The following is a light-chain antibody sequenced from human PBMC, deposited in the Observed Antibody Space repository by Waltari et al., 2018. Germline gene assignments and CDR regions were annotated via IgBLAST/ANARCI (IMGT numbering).Light chain of an antibody. CDR1: SSDVGAYNY. CDR2: EVS. V-gene: IGLV2-14*01. J-gene: IGLJ2*01. Sequence: QSALTQPVSVSGSPGQSITISCSGTSSDVGAYNYVSWYKQHPGKAPKLIIYEVSYRPSGISNRFSGSKSGNTASLTISGLQAEDEADYYCSSYTSTTTALIFGGGTHLTVL. CDR3: SSYTSTTTALI.